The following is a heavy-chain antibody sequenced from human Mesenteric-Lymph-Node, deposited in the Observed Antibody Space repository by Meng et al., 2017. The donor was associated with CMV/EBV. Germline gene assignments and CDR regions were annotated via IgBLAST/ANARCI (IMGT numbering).Heavy chain of an antibody. V-gene: IGHV3-23*01. CDR3: AKVEDEYGLHGPLDY. Sequence: GESLKISCAASGFTFRTYAMSWVRQAPGKGLEWVSGLSYSGGTTYYADSVKGRFTISRDNSKNTLYLQMNSLRAEDTAVYYCAKVEDEYGLHGPLDYWGQGTLVTVSS. CDR2: LSYSGGTT. CDR1: GFTFRTYA. J-gene: IGHJ4*02. D-gene: IGHD4/OR15-4a*01.